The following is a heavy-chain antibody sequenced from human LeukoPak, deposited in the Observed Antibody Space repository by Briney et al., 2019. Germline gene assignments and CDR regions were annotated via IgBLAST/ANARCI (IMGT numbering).Heavy chain of an antibody. D-gene: IGHD5-18*01. V-gene: IGHV3-74*01. CDR1: GLTFSDFW. J-gene: IGHJ4*02. CDR2: VKGDGRTT. CDR3: ATGHSYGYDY. Sequence: PGGSLRLSCAASGLTFSDFWMHWLRQPPGKGLVWVALVKGDGRTTIYADSVKGRFNISRDNAKNTLYLQMNSLRADGSGVYYCATGHSYGYDYWGQGVLVTVSS.